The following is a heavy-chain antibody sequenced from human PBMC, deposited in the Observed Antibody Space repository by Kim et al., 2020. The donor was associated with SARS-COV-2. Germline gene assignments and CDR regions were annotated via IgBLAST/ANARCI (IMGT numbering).Heavy chain of an antibody. CDR1: GFTFGDYA. Sequence: GGSLRLSCAASGFTFGDYAMHWVRQAPGKGLEWVSGISWNSGSIGYADSVKGRFTISRDNAKNSLYLQMNSLRAEDTALYYCAKVRGYCSSTSCYRHAFDICGQGTMVTVSS. V-gene: IGHV3-9*01. CDR2: ISWNSGSI. J-gene: IGHJ3*02. D-gene: IGHD2-2*02. CDR3: AKVRGYCSSTSCYRHAFDI.